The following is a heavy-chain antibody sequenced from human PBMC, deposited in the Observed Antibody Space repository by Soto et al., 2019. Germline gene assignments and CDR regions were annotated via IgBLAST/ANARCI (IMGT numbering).Heavy chain of an antibody. D-gene: IGHD2-15*01. CDR2: IYYSGST. V-gene: IGHV4-31*03. Sequence: PSETLSLTCTVSGGSISSGGYYWSWIRQHPGKGLEWIGYIYYSGSTYYNPSLKSRVTISVDASKNQFSLKLSSVTAADTAVYYCARVRYCMCHSCPGAFDIWGQGTMVTVPS. CDR3: ARVRYCMCHSCPGAFDI. J-gene: IGHJ3*02. CDR1: GGSISSGGYY.